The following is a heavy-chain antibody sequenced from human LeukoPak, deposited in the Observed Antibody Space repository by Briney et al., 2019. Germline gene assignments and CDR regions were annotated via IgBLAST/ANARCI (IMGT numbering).Heavy chain of an antibody. CDR2: INHSGST. D-gene: IGHD2-2*02. J-gene: IGHJ5*02. V-gene: IGHV4-34*01. CDR1: GGSFSGYY. CDR3: ARGITVVVPAAILGAAFDP. Sequence: SETLSLTCAAYGGSFSGYYWSWIRQPPGKGLEWIGEINHSGSTNYNPSLKSRVTISVDTCKNQFSLKLRSVTAADTAVYYCARGITVVVPAAILGAAFDPWGQGTLVTVSS.